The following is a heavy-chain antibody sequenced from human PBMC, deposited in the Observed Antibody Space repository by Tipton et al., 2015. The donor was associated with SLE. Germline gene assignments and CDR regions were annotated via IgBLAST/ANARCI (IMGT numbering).Heavy chain of an antibody. CDR2: IYHSGST. J-gene: IGHJ4*02. CDR3: ARDRMVRGID. D-gene: IGHD3-10*01. Sequence: TLSLTCAVSGGSISSGGYSWSWIRQPPGKGLEWIGYIYHSGSTYYNPSLKSRVTISVDRSKNQFSLKLSSVTAADTAVYYCARDRMVRGIDWGQGTLVTVSS. V-gene: IGHV4-30-2*01. CDR1: GGSISSGGYS.